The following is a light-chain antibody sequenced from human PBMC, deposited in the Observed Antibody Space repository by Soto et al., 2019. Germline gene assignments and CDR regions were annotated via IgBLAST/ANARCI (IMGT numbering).Light chain of an antibody. Sequence: SALTQPASVSGSPGQSITISCTGTSSDVGGSNYVSWYQQHPGKAPKLMIYEVSNRPSGVSNRFSGSKSGNTASLTISGLQAEDEADYYCSSYTSSRTLVFGGGTKLTVL. CDR2: EVS. V-gene: IGLV2-14*01. CDR1: SSDVGGSNY. CDR3: SSYTSSRTLV. J-gene: IGLJ2*01.